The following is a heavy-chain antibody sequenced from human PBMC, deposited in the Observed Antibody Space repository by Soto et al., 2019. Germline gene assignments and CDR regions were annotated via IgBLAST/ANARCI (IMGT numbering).Heavy chain of an antibody. V-gene: IGHV4-59*01. CDR2: IYYSGTT. D-gene: IGHD3-22*01. J-gene: IGHJ2*01. CDR3: ARVSYTSGYFWYFDL. Sequence: QVQLQESGPGLVQPSGTLSLTCSVSGGSISSLHWSWIRQPPGKGLEWIGYIYYSGTTNYNPSLKSRVTISVDTSKNQFSLKLSSVTAADTAVYYCARVSYTSGYFWYFDLWGRGTLVTVSS. CDR1: GGSISSLH.